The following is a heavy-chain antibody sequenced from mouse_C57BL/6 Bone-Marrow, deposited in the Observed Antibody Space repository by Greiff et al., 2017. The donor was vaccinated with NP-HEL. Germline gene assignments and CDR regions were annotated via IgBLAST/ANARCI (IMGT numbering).Heavy chain of an antibody. J-gene: IGHJ3*01. D-gene: IGHD2-4*01. CDR2: IDPENGDT. CDR1: GFNIKDDY. V-gene: IGHV14-4*01. Sequence: EVQLQESGAELVRPGASVKLSCTASGFNIKDDYMHWVKQRPEQGLEWIGWIDPENGDTEYASQFQGKATITADTSSNTAYLQLSSLTSEDTAVYYCTTYYDYDDGAWFAYWGQGTLVTVSA. CDR3: TTYYDYDDGAWFAY.